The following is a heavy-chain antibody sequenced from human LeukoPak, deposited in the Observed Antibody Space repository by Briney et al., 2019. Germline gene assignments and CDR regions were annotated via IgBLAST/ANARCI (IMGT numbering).Heavy chain of an antibody. Sequence: GGSLRLSCAASGFTFSSYWMSWVRQAPGKGLEWVANIKQDGSEKYYVDSVKGRFTISRDNAKNSLYLQMNSLRAEDTAVYYCARETYYYDSSGFDYWGQGTLATVSS. J-gene: IGHJ4*02. D-gene: IGHD3-22*01. V-gene: IGHV3-7*01. CDR3: ARETYYYDSSGFDY. CDR1: GFTFSSYW. CDR2: IKQDGSEK.